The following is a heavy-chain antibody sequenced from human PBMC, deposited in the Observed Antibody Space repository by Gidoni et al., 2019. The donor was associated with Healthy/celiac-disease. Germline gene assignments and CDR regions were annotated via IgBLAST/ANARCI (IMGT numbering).Heavy chain of an antibody. V-gene: IGHV4-39*01. CDR3: AREYCSGGSCDSVPLAYYFDY. CDR2: IYYSGST. CDR1: GGSISSSSYY. D-gene: IGHD2-15*01. J-gene: IGHJ4*02. Sequence: QLQLPESGPGLVTPSESLSLTCTVSGGSISSSSYYWCWIRQPPGKGLEWIGSIYYSGSTYDKPSLKSRVNIAVDTSKNQFSLKMSSVKDADTAVYYCAREYCSGGSCDSVPLAYYFDYWGQGTLVTGSS.